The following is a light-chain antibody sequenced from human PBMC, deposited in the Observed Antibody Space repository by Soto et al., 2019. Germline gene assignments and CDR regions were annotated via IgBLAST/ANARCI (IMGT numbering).Light chain of an antibody. V-gene: IGKV3-11*01. J-gene: IGKJ1*01. CDR3: QQRSNWPVT. CDR1: QSVSSY. CDR2: DAS. Sequence: EIVLTQSPATLSLSPGERATLSCRASQSVSSYLAWYQHNPGQAPRLLMYDASTRATGVPARFSASGSWTDFTLTISSLEPEDFAVYYCQQRSNWPVTFGQGTKVEIK.